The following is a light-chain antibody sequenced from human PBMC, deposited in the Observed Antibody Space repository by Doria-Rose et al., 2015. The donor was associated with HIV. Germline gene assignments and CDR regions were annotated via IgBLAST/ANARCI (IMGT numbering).Light chain of an antibody. Sequence: DIQMTQSPSTLSASVGDRVTITCRASQSINNWLAWYQQRPGKAPTILIYKASTLESGVPSRSSGSGSGTEFTLTISSLQPEDIGTYYCQQYNAYRTFGQGTKVELK. CDR3: QQYNAYRT. V-gene: IGKV1-5*03. J-gene: IGKJ1*01. CDR1: QSINNW. CDR2: KAS.